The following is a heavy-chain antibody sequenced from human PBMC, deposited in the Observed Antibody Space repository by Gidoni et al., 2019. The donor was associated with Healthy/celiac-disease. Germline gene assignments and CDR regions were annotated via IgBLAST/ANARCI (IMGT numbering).Heavy chain of an antibody. CDR1: GVSISSGGYY. D-gene: IGHD3-9*01. Sequence: QVQLQESGPGLVKPSQTLSLTCTVSGVSISSGGYYWSWIRQHPGKGLEWIGYIYYSGRTYYNPSLKSRVTISVDTSKNQFSLKLSSVTAADTAVYYCARTNDLDWGWFDPWGQGTLVTVSS. CDR3: ARTNDLDWGWFDP. V-gene: IGHV4-31*03. J-gene: IGHJ5*02. CDR2: IYYSGRT.